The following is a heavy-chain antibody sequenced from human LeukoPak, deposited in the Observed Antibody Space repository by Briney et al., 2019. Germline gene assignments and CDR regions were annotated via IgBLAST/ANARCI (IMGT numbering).Heavy chain of an antibody. V-gene: IGHV1-69*13. CDR1: GGTFSSYA. CDR2: IIPIFGTA. CDR3: ARAHYDYVWGSYRPFDY. D-gene: IGHD3-16*02. J-gene: IGHJ4*02. Sequence: SVKVSCKASGGTFSSYAISWVRQAPGQGLEWMGGIIPIFGTANYAQKFQGRVTITADESTSTAYMELSSLRSEDTAVYYCARAHYDYVWGSYRPFDYWGQGTLVTVSS.